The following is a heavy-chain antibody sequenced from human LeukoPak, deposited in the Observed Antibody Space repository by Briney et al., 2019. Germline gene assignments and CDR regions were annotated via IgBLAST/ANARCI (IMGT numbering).Heavy chain of an antibody. CDR2: IYYSGST. J-gene: IGHJ5*02. V-gene: IGHV4-39*01. CDR3: ARQHSSSWSDWFDP. Sequence: SETLSLTCSVSIGSISSSSYYWGWIRKPPGKGLEWLWSIYYSGSTYYNPSLKSRVTISVDTSKNQFSLKLSSVTAADTAVYYCARQHSSSWSDWFDPWGQGTLVTVSS. CDR1: IGSISSSSYY. D-gene: IGHD6-13*01.